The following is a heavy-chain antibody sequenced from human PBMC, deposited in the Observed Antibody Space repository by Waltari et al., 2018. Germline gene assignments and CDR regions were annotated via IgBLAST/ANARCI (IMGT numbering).Heavy chain of an antibody. Sequence: QVQLQESGPGLVKPSETLSLTCIVSGGSVSSDSYYWSWIRQPPGKGLEWIGYIYYSGSTNYNPSLKRGVTVSVDTARNQFSLKLSSVTAADTAVYYCAREVASIYYYDSGGYYYFDYWGQGTLVTVSS. CDR3: AREVASIYYYDSGGYYYFDY. D-gene: IGHD3-22*01. V-gene: IGHV4-61*01. J-gene: IGHJ4*02. CDR1: GGSVSSDSYY. CDR2: IYYSGST.